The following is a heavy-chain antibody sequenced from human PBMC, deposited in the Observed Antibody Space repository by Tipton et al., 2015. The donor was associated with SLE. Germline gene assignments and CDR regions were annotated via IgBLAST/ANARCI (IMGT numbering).Heavy chain of an antibody. V-gene: IGHV4-59*11. CDR1: GGSISSHY. CDR3: ARQNSSTYYWYFDL. J-gene: IGHJ2*01. CDR2: IYYTGGT. Sequence: GLVKPSETLSLTCTVSGGSISSHYWSWIRQPPGKGLEWIGYIYYTGGTNYNLSLKSRVTISVDTSKNQFSLKLNSVTAADTAVYYCARQNSSTYYWYFDLWGRGTLVTVSS. D-gene: IGHD6-13*01.